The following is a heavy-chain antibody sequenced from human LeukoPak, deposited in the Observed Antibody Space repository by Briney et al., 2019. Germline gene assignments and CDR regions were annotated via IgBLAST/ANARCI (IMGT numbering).Heavy chain of an antibody. V-gene: IGHV3-48*01. Sequence: GGSLRLSCAASGFTFSGYSMNWVRQAPGRGLEWASYITSSRSTIYYADSVKGRFTISRDNAKNSLYLQMNSLRAEDTAVYYCARDRTLGEFDFWGQGTLVTVSS. D-gene: IGHD3-16*01. CDR2: ITSSRSTI. CDR3: ARDRTLGEFDF. CDR1: GFTFSGYS. J-gene: IGHJ4*02.